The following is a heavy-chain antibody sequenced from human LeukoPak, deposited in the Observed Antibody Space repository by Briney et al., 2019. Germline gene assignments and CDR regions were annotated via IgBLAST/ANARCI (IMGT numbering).Heavy chain of an antibody. D-gene: IGHD3-10*01. CDR2: ISYDGSNK. V-gene: IGHV3-30*18. Sequence: GGSLRLSCAASGFTFSSYVMHWVRQAPGKGLEWVAVISYDGSNKYYADSVKGRFTISRDNSKNTLYLQMNSLRAEDTAVYYCAKDPYTYGSGSYFFDYWGQGTLVTVSS. CDR1: GFTFSSYV. CDR3: AKDPYTYGSGSYFFDY. J-gene: IGHJ4*02.